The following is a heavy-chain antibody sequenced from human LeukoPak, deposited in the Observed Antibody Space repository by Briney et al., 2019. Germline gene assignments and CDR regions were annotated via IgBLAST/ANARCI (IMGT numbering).Heavy chain of an antibody. V-gene: IGHV4-59*01. Sequence: SETLSLTCTVSGVSISSYYWSWIRQPPGKGLEWIGYIYYSGSTNYNPSLKSRVSISVDTSKNQFSLNLSSVTAADTAMYYCARDRSLPYYYGMDVWGQGTTVTVSS. J-gene: IGHJ6*02. CDR1: GVSISSYY. CDR3: ARDRSLPYYYGMDV. CDR2: IYYSGST.